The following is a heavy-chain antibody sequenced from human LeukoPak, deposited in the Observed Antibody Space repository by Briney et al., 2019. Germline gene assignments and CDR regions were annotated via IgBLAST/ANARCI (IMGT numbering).Heavy chain of an antibody. Sequence: GGSLRLSCAASGFTLSGFGIHWVRQAPGKGLEYVSYISNNGGRTYYANSVKGRFTISRDNSKNTLSLQMGSLRAEDMAVYYCARGIYDSGGYYFDSWGQGTLVTVSS. CDR3: ARGIYDSGGYYFDS. CDR1: GFTLSGFG. CDR2: ISNNGGRT. J-gene: IGHJ4*02. D-gene: IGHD3-22*01. V-gene: IGHV3-64*01.